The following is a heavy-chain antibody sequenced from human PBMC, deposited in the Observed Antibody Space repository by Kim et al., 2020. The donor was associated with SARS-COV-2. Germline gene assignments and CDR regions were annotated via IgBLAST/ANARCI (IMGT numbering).Heavy chain of an antibody. Sequence: GGSLRLSCAASGFTFSSYSMNWVRQAPGKGLEWVSSISSSSSYIYYADSVKGRFTISRDNAKNSLYLQMNSLRAEDTAVYYCARDPGSSSWYGDFDYWGQGPLVTVSS. CDR2: ISSSSSYI. CDR3: ARDPGSSSWYGDFDY. J-gene: IGHJ4*02. V-gene: IGHV3-21*01. CDR1: GFTFSSYS. D-gene: IGHD6-13*01.